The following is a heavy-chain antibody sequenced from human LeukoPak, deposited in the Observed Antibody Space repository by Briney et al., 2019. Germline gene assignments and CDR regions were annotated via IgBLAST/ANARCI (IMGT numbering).Heavy chain of an antibody. Sequence: GGSLRLSCAASGFTFSSYSMNWVRQAPGKGLEWVSYISSSSSTIYYADSVKGRFTISRDNAKSSLYLQMNSLRDEDTAVYYCARCNYYDSSGYYLSHWGQGTLVTVSS. D-gene: IGHD3-22*01. V-gene: IGHV3-48*02. CDR2: ISSSSSTI. CDR1: GFTFSSYS. J-gene: IGHJ4*02. CDR3: ARCNYYDSSGYYLSH.